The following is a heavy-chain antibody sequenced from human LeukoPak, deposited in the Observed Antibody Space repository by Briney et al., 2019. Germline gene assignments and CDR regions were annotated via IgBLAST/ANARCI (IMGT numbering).Heavy chain of an antibody. Sequence: GGSLRLSCAASGFTFSSYEMNWVRQAPGKGLEWVSYISSSGSTIYYADSVKGRFTISRDNAKNSLYLQMNSLRAEDTAVYYCAELGITMVRGATYVDYWGQGTLVTVSS. V-gene: IGHV3-48*03. J-gene: IGHJ4*02. CDR2: ISSSGSTI. D-gene: IGHD3-10*01. CDR3: AELGITMVRGATYVDY. CDR1: GFTFSSYE.